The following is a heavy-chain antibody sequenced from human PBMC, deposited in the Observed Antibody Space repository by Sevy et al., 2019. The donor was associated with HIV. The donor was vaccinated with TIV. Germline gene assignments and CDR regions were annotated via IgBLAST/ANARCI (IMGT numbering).Heavy chain of an antibody. CDR1: GFTFSKYS. CDR2: LSFGCGEI. Sequence: GGSLRLSCAASGFTFSKYSMSWVRQPPGKGLGWVSTLSFGCGEINYADSVKGRFTISRDNSKSSVYLQMNNLRPEDTAGYYCAREGCTKPHDYWGQGTLVTVSS. J-gene: IGHJ4*02. V-gene: IGHV3-23*01. D-gene: IGHD2-8*01. CDR3: AREGCTKPHDY.